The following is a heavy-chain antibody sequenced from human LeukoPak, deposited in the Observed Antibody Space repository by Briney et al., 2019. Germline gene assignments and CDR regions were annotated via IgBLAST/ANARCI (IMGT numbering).Heavy chain of an antibody. Sequence: GGSLRLSCATSGFSFNNDWMDWVRQAPGKGLEWVANINQDGSGKNCLDSVKGRFTISRDNAQNSLYLQMNGLRVEDTAVYYCTRRLDEWGQGTLVTVSS. D-gene: IGHD3-16*01. CDR1: GFSFNNDW. J-gene: IGHJ4*02. V-gene: IGHV3-7*01. CDR2: INQDGSGK. CDR3: TRRLDE.